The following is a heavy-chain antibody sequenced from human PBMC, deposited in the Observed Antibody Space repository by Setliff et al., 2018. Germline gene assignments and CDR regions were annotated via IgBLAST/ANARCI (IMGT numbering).Heavy chain of an antibody. CDR3: ARAGASIVGEVYYYMDV. CDR2: IWDDGVKK. CDR1: GFTFSTYR. V-gene: IGHV3-33*08. J-gene: IGHJ6*03. D-gene: IGHD1-26*01. Sequence: GGSLRLSCAASGFTFSTYRMHWVRQAPGKGLEWVAVIWDDGVKKYHADSVKGRFTISRDNAKNSLYLQMNSLRAADTAVYYCARAGASIVGEVYYYMDVWGKGTTVTVS.